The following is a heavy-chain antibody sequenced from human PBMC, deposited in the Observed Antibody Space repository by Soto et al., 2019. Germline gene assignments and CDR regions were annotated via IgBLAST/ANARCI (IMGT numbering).Heavy chain of an antibody. CDR3: AAAVNYDFWSGLYYYYYMDV. J-gene: IGHJ6*03. D-gene: IGHD3-3*01. Sequence: SVKGSCKASGFTFTSSAMQWVRQARGQRLEWIGWIVVGSGNTNYAQKFQERVTITRDMSTSTAYMELSSLRSEDTAVYYCAAAVNYDFWSGLYYYYYMDVWGKGTTVTVSS. CDR1: GFTFTSSA. CDR2: IVVGSGNT. V-gene: IGHV1-58*02.